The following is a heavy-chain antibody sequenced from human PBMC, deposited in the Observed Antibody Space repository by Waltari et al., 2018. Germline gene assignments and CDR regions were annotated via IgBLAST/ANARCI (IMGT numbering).Heavy chain of an antibody. V-gene: IGHV3-30*18. CDR2: IWYGGSNK. J-gene: IGHJ3*02. CDR3: AKDRRGDLVVAAPDAIDI. Sequence: QVRLVESGGGVVQPGRFLRLSCAASGFTFSSYGMHWVRQAPGKGREWVAGIWYGGSNKYCAGSVKGRFTISRDNSENTRYLQMNSLRAEDTAMYYCAKDRRGDLVVAAPDAIDIWGQGTMVTVSS. D-gene: IGHD3-22*01. CDR1: GFTFSSYG.